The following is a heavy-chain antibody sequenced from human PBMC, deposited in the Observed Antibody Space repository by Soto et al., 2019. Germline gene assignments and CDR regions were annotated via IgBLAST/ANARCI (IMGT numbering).Heavy chain of an antibody. D-gene: IGHD5-18*01. V-gene: IGHV1-18*04. CDR3: ARFLDTAMVVNWFDP. CDR2: ISAYNGNT. CDR1: GYTFTSYG. J-gene: IGHJ5*02. Sequence: ASVKVSCKASGYTFTSYGISWVRQAPGQGLEWMGWISAYNGNTNYAQKLQGRVTMTTDTSTRTAYMELRSLRSDDTAVYYCARFLDTAMVVNWFDPWGQRTLVTVSS.